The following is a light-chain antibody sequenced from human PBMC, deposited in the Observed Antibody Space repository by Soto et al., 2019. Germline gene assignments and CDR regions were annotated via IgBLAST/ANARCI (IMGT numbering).Light chain of an antibody. CDR3: QQYNTWPPWT. CDR2: GAS. J-gene: IGKJ1*01. CDR1: QSVRSD. V-gene: IGKV3-15*01. Sequence: VVMTQSPATVSVSPGETVTLSCRASQSVRSDVAWYQQRPGQAPRLLIFGASSRVADVPARFSGSGSGTDFTLTISSLXSEDFAVYHCQQYNTWPPWTFGQGTKVE.